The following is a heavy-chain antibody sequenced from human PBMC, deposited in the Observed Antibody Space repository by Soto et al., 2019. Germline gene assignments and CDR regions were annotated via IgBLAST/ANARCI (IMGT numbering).Heavy chain of an antibody. Sequence: QVQLVESGGGVVQPGRSLRLSCAASGFTFSSYGMHWVRQAPGKGLEGVAVIWYDGSNKYYADSVKGRFTNSRDNSKNTMYLQMNSLRAEDTAVYYCARDGEAFDIWGQGTMVTLSS. CDR2: IWYDGSNK. CDR3: ARDGEAFDI. D-gene: IGHD7-27*01. J-gene: IGHJ3*02. CDR1: GFTFSSYG. V-gene: IGHV3-33*01.